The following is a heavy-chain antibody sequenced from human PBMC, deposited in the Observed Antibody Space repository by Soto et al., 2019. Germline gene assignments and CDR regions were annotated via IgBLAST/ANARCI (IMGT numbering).Heavy chain of an antibody. Sequence: QVELVQSGAEVKKPGASVKVSCQASEDTFTHYDINWVRQATGQGLEWMGWMNPNTGNIDYAHKFQGRLTMTRDTSTRTVYMELSSLRSDDTAVYYCVRRVASGHRSWFDPWGQGTLVTVSS. CDR3: VRRVASGHRSWFDP. V-gene: IGHV1-8*02. J-gene: IGHJ5*02. CDR1: EDTFTHYD. D-gene: IGHD2-21*01. CDR2: MNPNTGNI.